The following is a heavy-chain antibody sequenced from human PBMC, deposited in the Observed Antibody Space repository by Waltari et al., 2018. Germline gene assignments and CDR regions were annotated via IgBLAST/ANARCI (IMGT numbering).Heavy chain of an antibody. V-gene: IGHV3-23*03. D-gene: IGHD3-16*01. Sequence: EVQLLESGGGLVQPGGSLRLSCAASKFTVTKHAMSWVRQAPGKGLEWVSVIYSGGRMDFGDSVKGRFTMSRDDSKNTVYLQMNSLRPEDTALYYCARFGLALDLWGQGTMVTVSS. CDR1: KFTVTKHA. J-gene: IGHJ3*01. CDR2: IYSGGRM. CDR3: ARFGLALDL.